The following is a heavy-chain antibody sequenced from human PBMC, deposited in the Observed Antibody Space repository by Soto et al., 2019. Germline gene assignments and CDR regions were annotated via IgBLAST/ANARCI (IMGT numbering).Heavy chain of an antibody. J-gene: IGHJ4*02. Sequence: QVQLVESGGGVVQPGRSLRLSCAASGFTFSSYGMHWVRQAPGKGLEWVAVISYDGSNKYYADSVKGRFTISRDNSKNTLYLQMNSLRAEDTAVYYCARAPCSGSYHFDYWGQGTLVTVSS. CDR3: ARAPCSGSYHFDY. D-gene: IGHD3-10*02. V-gene: IGHV3-30*03. CDR2: ISYDGSNK. CDR1: GFTFSSYG.